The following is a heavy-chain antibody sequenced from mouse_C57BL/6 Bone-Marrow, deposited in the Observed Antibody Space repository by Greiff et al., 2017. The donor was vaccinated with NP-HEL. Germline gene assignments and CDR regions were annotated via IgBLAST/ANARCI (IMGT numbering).Heavy chain of an antibody. J-gene: IGHJ1*03. D-gene: IGHD1-1*01. CDR1: GFTFSSYA. CDR2: ISSGGDYI. Sequence: EVMLVESGEGLVKPGGSLKLSCAASGFTFSSYAMSWVRQTPEKRLEWVAYISSGGDYIYYADTVKGRFTISRDNARNTLYLQMSSLKSEDTARYYCTRDRGGHYYGSSYWYFDVWGTGTTVTVSS. V-gene: IGHV5-9-1*02. CDR3: TRDRGGHYYGSSYWYFDV.